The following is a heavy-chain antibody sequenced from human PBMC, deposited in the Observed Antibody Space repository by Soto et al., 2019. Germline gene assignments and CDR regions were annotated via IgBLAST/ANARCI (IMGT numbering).Heavy chain of an antibody. CDR2: ITDSGRST. V-gene: IGHV3-23*01. CDR1: GFTFSTYA. D-gene: IGHD2-15*01. CDR3: AVLNVNFVY. J-gene: IGHJ4*02. Sequence: GGSLRLSCAASGFTFSTYAMSWVRQAPGKGLEWVSTITDSGRSTFYADSVKGRFIISRDNSKNTLYLQMHTLGAEDTAVYYCAVLNVNFVYWDQTTLVT.